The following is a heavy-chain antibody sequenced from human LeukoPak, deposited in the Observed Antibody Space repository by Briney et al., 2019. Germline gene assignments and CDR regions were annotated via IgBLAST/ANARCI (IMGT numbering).Heavy chain of an antibody. D-gene: IGHD6-13*01. CDR1: GFTFSGNA. Sequence: GGSLRLSCEASGFTFSGNAMAWVRQAPGKGPEWVSGIGSDGRTHYADSVKGRFTISRDNAKNSLYLQMNSLRAEDTAVYYCARGGQMLVPFDYWGRGTLVTVSS. J-gene: IGHJ4*02. CDR3: ARGGQMLVPFDY. V-gene: IGHV3-23*01. CDR2: IGSDGRT.